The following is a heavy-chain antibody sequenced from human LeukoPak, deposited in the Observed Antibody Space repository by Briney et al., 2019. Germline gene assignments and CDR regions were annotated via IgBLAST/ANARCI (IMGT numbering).Heavy chain of an antibody. CDR2: IKQDGSEK. D-gene: IGHD3-10*01. CDR1: GFTFSSYW. J-gene: IGHJ4*02. V-gene: IGHV3-7*03. CDR3: AKDAVAPGSGGDYFDY. Sequence: GGSLRFSCAASGFTFSSYWMSWVRQAPGKGLEWVANIKQDGSEKYYVDSVKGRFTISRDNAKNSLYPQMNSLRADDTAVYYCAKDAVAPGSGGDYFDYWGQGTLVTVSS.